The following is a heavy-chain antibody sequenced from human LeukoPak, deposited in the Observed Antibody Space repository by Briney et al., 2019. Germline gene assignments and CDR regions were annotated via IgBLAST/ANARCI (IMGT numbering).Heavy chain of an antibody. J-gene: IGHJ4*02. V-gene: IGHV3-23*01. D-gene: IGHD1-26*01. CDR3: AKQWVDC. Sequence: PGGSLRLSCAASGFTFNNYAMNWVRQAPGKGLEWVSSISEGGENTHYADSVKGRFTISRDNSQSTLFLQMTSLRDEDTAVYYCAKQWVDCWGQGTLVTVSS. CDR2: ISEGGENT. CDR1: GFTFNNYA.